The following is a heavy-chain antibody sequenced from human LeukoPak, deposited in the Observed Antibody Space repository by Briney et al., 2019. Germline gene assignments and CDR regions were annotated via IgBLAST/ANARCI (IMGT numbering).Heavy chain of an antibody. D-gene: IGHD6-6*01. CDR1: GFTFSSYW. Sequence: PGGSLRLSCAASGFTFSSYWMHWVRQAPGKGLVWVSRINTDGSSTSYADSVKGRFTISRDNAKNTLYLQMNSLRAEDTAVYYCAREYSSSWGFDYWGQGTLVTVSS. V-gene: IGHV3-74*01. CDR3: AREYSSSWGFDY. J-gene: IGHJ4*02. CDR2: INTDGSST.